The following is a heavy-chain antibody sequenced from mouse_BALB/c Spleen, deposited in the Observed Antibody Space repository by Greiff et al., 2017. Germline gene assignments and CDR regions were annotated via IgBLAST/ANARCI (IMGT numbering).Heavy chain of an antibody. CDR3: ASGSLLRSR. V-gene: IGHV1-4*02. J-gene: IGHJ2*01. D-gene: IGHD1-2*01. CDR1: GYTFTSYT. CDR2: INPSSGYT. Sequence: QVQLQQSAAELARPGASVKMSCKASGYTFTSYTMHWVKQRPGQGLEWIGYINPSSGYTEYNQKFKDKTTLTADKSSSTAYMQLSSLTSEDSAVYYCASGSLLRSRWGQGTTLTVSS.